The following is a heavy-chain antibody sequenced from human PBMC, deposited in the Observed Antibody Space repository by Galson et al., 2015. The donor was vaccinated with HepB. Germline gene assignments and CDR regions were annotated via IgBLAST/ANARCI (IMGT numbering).Heavy chain of an antibody. D-gene: IGHD2-15*01. J-gene: IGHJ4*02. CDR2: ISAYDGNT. Sequence: SVKVSCKASGYTFTSYGISWVRQAPGQGLEWMGWISAYDGNTNYAQKLQGRVTMTTDTSTSTAYMELRSLRSDDTAVYYCAREGARYCSGGSCYPTDYWGQGTLVTVSS. CDR3: AREGARYCSGGSCYPTDY. V-gene: IGHV1-18*04. CDR1: GYTFTSYG.